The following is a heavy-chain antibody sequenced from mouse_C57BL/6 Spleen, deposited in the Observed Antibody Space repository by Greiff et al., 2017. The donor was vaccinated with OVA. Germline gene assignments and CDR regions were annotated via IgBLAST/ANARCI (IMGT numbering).Heavy chain of an antibody. CDR1: GYTFTSYW. V-gene: IGHV1-55*01. CDR2: IYPGSGST. J-gene: IGHJ1*03. D-gene: IGHD1-1*01. CDR3: ARGATTVVERYFDV. Sequence: VQLQQSGAELVKPGASVKMSCKASGYTFTSYWITWVKQRPGQGLEWIGDIYPGSGSTNYNEKFKSKATLTVDTSSSTAYMQLSSLTSEDSAVYYCARGATTVVERYFDVWGTGTTVTVSS.